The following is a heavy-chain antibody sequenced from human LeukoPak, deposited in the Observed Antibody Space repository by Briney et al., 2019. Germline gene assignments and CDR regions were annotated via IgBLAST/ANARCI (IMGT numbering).Heavy chain of an antibody. J-gene: IGHJ4*02. CDR2: IWYDGSNK. Sequence: GGSLRLSCAAPGFTFSSYGMHWVRQAPGKGLEWVAVIWYDGSNKYYADSVKGRSTISRDNSKNTLYLQMNSLRAEDTAVHYCATGTTEYYFDYWGQGTLVTVSS. V-gene: IGHV3-33*01. D-gene: IGHD1-7*01. CDR3: ATGTTEYYFDY. CDR1: GFTFSSYG.